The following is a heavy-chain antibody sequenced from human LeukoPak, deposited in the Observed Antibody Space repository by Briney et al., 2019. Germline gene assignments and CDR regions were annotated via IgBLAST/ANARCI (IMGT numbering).Heavy chain of an antibody. CDR2: INPNSGGT. V-gene: IGHV1-2*02. Sequence: AASVKVSCKASGYTFTGYYMHWVRQAPGQGLEWMGWINPNSGGTNYAQKFQGRVTMNRDTSIRTAYMELSRFISDDTAVYYCAREQLVLGMDVWGQGTTVTVSS. D-gene: IGHD6-6*01. CDR1: GYTFTGYY. J-gene: IGHJ6*02. CDR3: AREQLVLGMDV.